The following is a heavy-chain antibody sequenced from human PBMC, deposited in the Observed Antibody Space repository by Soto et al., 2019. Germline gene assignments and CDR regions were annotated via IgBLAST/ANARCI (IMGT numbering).Heavy chain of an antibody. J-gene: IGHJ5*02. CDR2: IYYSGST. V-gene: IGHV4-39*01. CDR1: GGSISSSSYY. Sequence: QLQLQESGPGLVKPSETLSLTCTVSGGSISSSSYYWGWIRQPPGKGLEWIGSIYYSGSTYYNPSLKSRVTISVDTSKNQFSLKLSSVTAADTAVYYCARHSVWAAAGSAWFDPWGQGTLVTVSS. D-gene: IGHD6-13*01. CDR3: ARHSVWAAAGSAWFDP.